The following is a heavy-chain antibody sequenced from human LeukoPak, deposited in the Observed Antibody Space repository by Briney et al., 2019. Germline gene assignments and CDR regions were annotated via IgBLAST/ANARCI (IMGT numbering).Heavy chain of an antibody. J-gene: IGHJ6*03. D-gene: IGHD3-22*01. V-gene: IGHV4-59*01. CDR2: IYYSGTT. CDR1: GGSISSYY. Sequence: SETLSLTWTVSGGSISSYYWSWIRQPPGKGLEWIGYIYYSGTTNYNPSLKSRVPISVDKSKNQFSLQLSSVTAAATVVYYCARNKYYYGSSGYYYYYYMDVWGKGTTVTVS. CDR3: ARNKYYYGSSGYYYYYYMDV.